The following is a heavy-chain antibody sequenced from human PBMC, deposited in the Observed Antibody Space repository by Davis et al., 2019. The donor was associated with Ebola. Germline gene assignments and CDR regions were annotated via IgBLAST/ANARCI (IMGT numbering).Heavy chain of an antibody. D-gene: IGHD3-16*01. CDR2: INSDGSFT. V-gene: IGHV3-74*01. Sequence: GESLKISCAASGVTFRRNWMQWVRQAPGKGLVWVSRINSDGSFTSYADPVKGRFTISRDNAKNILYLQMNSLRADDTAIYYCATDPYGGNPQSADYWGQGSLVTVSS. CDR3: ATDPYGGNPQSADY. J-gene: IGHJ4*02. CDR1: GVTFRRNW.